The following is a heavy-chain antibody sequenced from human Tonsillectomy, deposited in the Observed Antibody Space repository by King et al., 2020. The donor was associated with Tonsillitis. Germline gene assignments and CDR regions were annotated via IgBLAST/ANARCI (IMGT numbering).Heavy chain of an antibody. CDR3: ASLHGSGSYHRDY. CDR1: GFTVSSNY. D-gene: IGHD3-10*01. Sequence: VQLVESGGGLVQPGGSLRLSCAASGFTVSSNYMSWVRQAPGKGLEWVSVIYSGGSTYYADSVKGRFTISRDNSKNTLYLQMNGLRAEDTAVYYCASLHGSGSYHRDYGGQGPLVTVSS. V-gene: IGHV3-66*01. CDR2: IYSGGST. J-gene: IGHJ4*02.